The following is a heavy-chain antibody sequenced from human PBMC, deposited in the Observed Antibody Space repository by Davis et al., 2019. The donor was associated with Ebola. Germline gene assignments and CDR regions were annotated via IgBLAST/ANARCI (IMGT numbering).Heavy chain of an antibody. D-gene: IGHD1-26*01. CDR1: GGSISSYY. V-gene: IGHV4-59*01. Sequence: MPSETLSLTCTVSGGSISSYYWSWIRQPPGKGLEWIGYIYYSGSTNYNPSLKSRVTISVDTSKNQFSLKLSSVTAADTAVYYCASVSGSYPEFGYWGQGTLVTVSS. CDR2: IYYSGST. CDR3: ASVSGSYPEFGY. J-gene: IGHJ4*02.